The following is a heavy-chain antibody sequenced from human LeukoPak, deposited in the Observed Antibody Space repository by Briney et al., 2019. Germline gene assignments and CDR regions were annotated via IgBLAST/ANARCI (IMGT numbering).Heavy chain of an antibody. CDR3: PKEPAAAGTFYFDY. J-gene: IGHJ4*02. V-gene: IGHV3-23*01. CDR2: ISGSGGST. D-gene: IGHD6-13*01. Sequence: GGSLRLSCGASGIAFSSYAMSWGPQAPGKGLGGGSAISGSGGSTSYADSVQGRFTISRDNSKNTLYLQMNSLRAEDTAVYYCPKEPAAAGTFYFDYWAQGTLVTVSS. CDR1: GIAFSSYA.